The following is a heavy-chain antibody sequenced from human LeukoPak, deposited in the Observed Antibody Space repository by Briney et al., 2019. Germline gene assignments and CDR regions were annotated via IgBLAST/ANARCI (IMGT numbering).Heavy chain of an antibody. CDR1: GFTFRTYW. Sequence: GGSLRLSCAVSGFTFRTYWMHWVRQVPGEGLVWVSRINEDGSITSYADSVKGRFTISRDNSKNTLYLQMNSLRAEDTALYFCAKKAQYNGNYPLDYWGQGTLVTVSS. J-gene: IGHJ4*02. V-gene: IGHV3-74*01. D-gene: IGHD1-26*01. CDR3: AKKAQYNGNYPLDY. CDR2: INEDGSIT.